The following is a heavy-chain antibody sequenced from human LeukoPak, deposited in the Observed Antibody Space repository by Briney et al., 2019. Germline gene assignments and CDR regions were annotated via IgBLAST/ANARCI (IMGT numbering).Heavy chain of an antibody. D-gene: IGHD4-11*01. CDR3: ARATTVTTPYYYYYMDV. J-gene: IGHJ6*03. CDR1: GYTFTSYV. CDR2: IIAYDGNT. Sequence: ASVKVSCKASGYTFTSYVISWVRQAPGQGLEWMGWIIAYDGNTNYAQKLQGRVTMTTDTSTSTAYMELRSLRSDDTAVYYCARATTVTTPYYYYYMDVWGKGTTVTVSS. V-gene: IGHV1-18*01.